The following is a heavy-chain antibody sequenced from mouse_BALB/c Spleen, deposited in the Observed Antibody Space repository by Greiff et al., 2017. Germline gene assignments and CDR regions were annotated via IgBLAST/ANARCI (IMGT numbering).Heavy chain of an antibody. CDR2: ISDGGSYT. CDR1: GFTFSDYY. V-gene: IGHV5-4*02. Sequence: EVKLMESGGGLVKPGGSLKLSCAASGFTFSDYYMYWVRQTPEKRLEWVATISDGGSYTYYPDSVKGRFTISRDNAKNNLYLQMSSLKSEDTAMYYCARGGSTMITTSWFAYWGQGTLVTVSA. D-gene: IGHD2-4*01. J-gene: IGHJ3*01. CDR3: ARGGSTMITTSWFAY.